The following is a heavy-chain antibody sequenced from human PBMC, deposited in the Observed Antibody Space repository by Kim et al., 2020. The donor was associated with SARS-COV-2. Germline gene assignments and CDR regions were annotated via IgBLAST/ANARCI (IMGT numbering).Heavy chain of an antibody. CDR1: GGSISNSRYY. D-gene: IGHD3-10*01. J-gene: IGHJ4*02. Sequence: SETLSLTCSVSGGSISNSRYYWGWIRQSPGKGLEWIASVSNTGNTYHNPSLKSRVTISVDTSRNQFSLRLSSVTAADTALYSCAVMGGEFGEYYFDFWGQGTLVTVSS. CDR3: AVMGGEFGEYYFDF. V-gene: IGHV4-39*07. CDR2: VSNTGNT.